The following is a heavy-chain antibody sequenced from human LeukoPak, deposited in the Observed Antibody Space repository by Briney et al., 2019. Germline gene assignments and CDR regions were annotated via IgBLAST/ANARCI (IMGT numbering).Heavy chain of an antibody. CDR2: IYSGGST. J-gene: IGHJ4*02. V-gene: IGHV3-53*01. Sequence: GGSLRLSCAASGFTVSSNYMSWVRQAPGKGLEWVSVIYSGGSTYYADSVKGRFTISRDNSKNTLYLQMNSLRAEDTAVYYCAKDRQYYDILTGLYDYWGQGTLVTVSS. D-gene: IGHD3-9*01. CDR1: GFTVSSNY. CDR3: AKDRQYYDILTGLYDY.